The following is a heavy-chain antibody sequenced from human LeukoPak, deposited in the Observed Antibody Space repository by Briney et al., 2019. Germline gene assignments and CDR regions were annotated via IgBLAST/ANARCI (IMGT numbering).Heavy chain of an antibody. CDR1: GFTFSDYG. Sequence: GGSLRLSCAASGFTFSDYGMTWVRQTPGNGLEWVSSITGSGLHTYYVDSVKGRFVISRDNSKTTLYLEMNSLRAEDTAVYYCAKGLRIPSNWGQGVMVTVSS. CDR2: ITGSGLHT. D-gene: IGHD2-21*01. V-gene: IGHV3-23*01. J-gene: IGHJ4*02. CDR3: AKGLRIPSN.